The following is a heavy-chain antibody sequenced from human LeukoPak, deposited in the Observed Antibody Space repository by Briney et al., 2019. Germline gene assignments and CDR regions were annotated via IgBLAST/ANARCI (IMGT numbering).Heavy chain of an antibody. CDR2: ISAYNGNT. CDR3: ARSRIAADNRDY. J-gene: IGHJ4*02. V-gene: IGHV1-18*04. Sequence: GESLKISCKGSGYSFTSYWIGWVRQAPGQGLEWMGWISAYNGNTNYAQKLQGRVTMTTDTSTSTAYMELRSLRSDDTAVYYRARSRIAADNRDYWGQGTLVTVSS. D-gene: IGHD6-13*01. CDR1: GYSFTSYW.